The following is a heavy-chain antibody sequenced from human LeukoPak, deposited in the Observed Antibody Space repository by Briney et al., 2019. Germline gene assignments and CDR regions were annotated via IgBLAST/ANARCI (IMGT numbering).Heavy chain of an antibody. Sequence: ASVKVSCKASGYTFTDYYMHWVRQAPGQGFEWMGWINPNDGDTNYAQKFQGRVTMTRDTSISTAHMEVGRLRSDDTAVYYCARANFLYCSSTTCLFDDWGQGTLVTVSS. CDR3: ARANFLYCSSTTCLFDD. CDR1: GYTFTDYY. V-gene: IGHV1-2*02. J-gene: IGHJ4*02. CDR2: INPNDGDT. D-gene: IGHD2-2*01.